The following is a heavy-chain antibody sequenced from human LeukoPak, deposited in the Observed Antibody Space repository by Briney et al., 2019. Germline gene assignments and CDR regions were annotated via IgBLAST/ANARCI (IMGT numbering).Heavy chain of an antibody. CDR1: GLTVSRNF. J-gene: IGHJ5*02. V-gene: IGHV3-66*01. Sequence: GGSLRLSCAASGLTVSRNFMSWVRQAPGKGLEWVSVMYRDGRTYYADSVKGRFTISRDNSKNSLYLQMKSLRAEDTAVYYCARDEYDYAGWFDLWGQGTLVTVSS. CDR3: ARDEYDYAGWFDL. CDR2: MYRDGRT. D-gene: IGHD5-12*01.